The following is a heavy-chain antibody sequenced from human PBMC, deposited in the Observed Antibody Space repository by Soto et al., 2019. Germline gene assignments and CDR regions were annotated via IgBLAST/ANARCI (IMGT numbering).Heavy chain of an antibody. V-gene: IGHV4-31*03. Sequence: SETLSLTCTVSGGSISSGGYYWSWIRQHPGKGLEWIGYIYYSGSTYYNPSLKSRVTISVDTSKNQFSLKLSSVTAADTAVYYCASSIPAVITMIGGGYFQHWGQGTLVTVS. J-gene: IGHJ1*01. CDR1: GGSISSGGYY. CDR3: ASSIPAVITMIGGGYFQH. CDR2: IYYSGST. D-gene: IGHD3-22*01.